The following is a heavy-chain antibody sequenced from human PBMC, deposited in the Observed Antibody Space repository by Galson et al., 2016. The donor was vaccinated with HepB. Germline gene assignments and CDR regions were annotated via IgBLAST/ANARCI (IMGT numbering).Heavy chain of an antibody. D-gene: IGHD6-19*01. Sequence: SLRLSCAASGFTFSTYPMAWVRQSPGKGLEWVSTIGANGFTHYANSVKDRFTISRDNSRNTLDLQMNSLTAEDTAVYYCAREGHTSGHGGDFDSWGQGTLVTVSS. V-gene: IGHV3-23*01. CDR1: GFTFSTYP. J-gene: IGHJ4*02. CDR3: AREGHTSGHGGDFDS. CDR2: IGANGFT.